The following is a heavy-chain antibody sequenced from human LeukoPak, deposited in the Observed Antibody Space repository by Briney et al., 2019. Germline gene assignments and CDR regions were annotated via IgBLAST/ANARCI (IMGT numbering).Heavy chain of an antibody. CDR3: ARRRGRGYDLPSKYYFDY. J-gene: IGHJ4*02. V-gene: IGHV4-59*08. D-gene: IGHD5-12*01. CDR1: GGSIRSYY. CDR2: IYYSGST. Sequence: SETLSLTCTVSGGSIRSYYWSWIRQPPGKGLEWIGYIYYSGSTNYNPSLKSRVTISVDTSRNQFPLKLSSVTAADTAVYYCARRRGRGYDLPSKYYFDYWGQGTLVTVSS.